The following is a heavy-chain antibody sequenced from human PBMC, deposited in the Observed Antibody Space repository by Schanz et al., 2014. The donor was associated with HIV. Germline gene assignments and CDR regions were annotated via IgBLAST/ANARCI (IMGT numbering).Heavy chain of an antibody. CDR3: ARAGYYYGSGSSFPLAY. J-gene: IGHJ4*02. CDR1: GVSLSGYY. Sequence: QVRLHQWGAGLLKPSETLSLTCAVYGVSLSGYYWSWVRQPPGKGLEWIGEIYYSESTNYKPSLKSRVPISIDTSNNQFSLMLSSLTAADTAVYYCARAGYYYGSGSSFPLAYWGQGTLVTVSS. CDR2: IYYSEST. V-gene: IGHV4-34*01. D-gene: IGHD3-10*01.